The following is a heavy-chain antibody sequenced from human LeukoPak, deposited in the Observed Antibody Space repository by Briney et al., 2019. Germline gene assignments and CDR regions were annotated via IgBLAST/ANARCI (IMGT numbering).Heavy chain of an antibody. V-gene: IGHV4-34*01. CDR2: INHSGST. D-gene: IGHD2-15*01. J-gene: IGHJ5*02. CDR3: ARGANCSGGSCYPDTRFDP. CDR1: GGSFGGYY. Sequence: SETLSLTCVVYGGSFGGYYWSWIRQPPGKGLEWIGEINHSGSTNYNPSLKSRVTISVDTSKNQFSLKLSSVTAADTAVYYCARGANCSGGSCYPDTRFDPWGQGTLVTVSS.